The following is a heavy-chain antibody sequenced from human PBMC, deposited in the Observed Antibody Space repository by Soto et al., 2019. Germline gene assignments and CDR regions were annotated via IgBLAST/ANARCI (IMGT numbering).Heavy chain of an antibody. D-gene: IGHD1-7*01. Sequence: GSLRLSCAASGFTFSSYWMSWVRQAPGKGLEWIGYIYYSGSTNYNPSLKSRVTISVDTSKNQFSLKLSSVTAADTAVYYCARRTYFDYWGQGTLVTVSS. CDR3: ARRTYFDY. J-gene: IGHJ4*02. V-gene: IGHV4-59*08. CDR2: IYYSGST. CDR1: GFTFSSYW.